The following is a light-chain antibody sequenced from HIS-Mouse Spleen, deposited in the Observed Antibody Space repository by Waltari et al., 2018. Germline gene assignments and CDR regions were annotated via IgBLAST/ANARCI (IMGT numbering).Light chain of an antibody. CDR1: ISALAGSNY. J-gene: IGLJ2*01. CDR2: DVR. V-gene: IGLV2-14*03. Sequence: QSALTQPASVSGSPGQSITIPCTAIISALAGSNYVSWYPQHTGKAPKLRIYDVRNRRSGVSNRFSGSKSGNTASLTISGLQAEDEADYYCSSYTSSSTLVFGGGTKLTVL. CDR3: SSYTSSSTLV.